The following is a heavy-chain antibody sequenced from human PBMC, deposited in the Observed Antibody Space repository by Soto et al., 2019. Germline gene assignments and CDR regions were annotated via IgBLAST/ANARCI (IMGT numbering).Heavy chain of an antibody. CDR2: INHSGST. D-gene: IGHD2-2*01. CDR3: ARGSGIVVVPAAMLNWFDH. J-gene: IGHJ5*02. CDR1: GGSFSGYY. Sequence: SETLSLTCAVYGGSFSGYYWSWVRQPPGKGLEWIGEINHSGSTNYNPSLKSRVTISVDTSKNQFSLKLSSVTAADTAVYYCARGSGIVVVPAAMLNWFDHWGQGTLVTVS. V-gene: IGHV4-34*01.